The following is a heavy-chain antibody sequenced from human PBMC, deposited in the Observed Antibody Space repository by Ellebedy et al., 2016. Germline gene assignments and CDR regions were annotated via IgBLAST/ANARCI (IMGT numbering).Heavy chain of an antibody. CDR1: GGTFSSYA. CDR3: ATVATTWGDYYYYMDV. V-gene: IGHV1-18*01. CDR2: ISAYNGNT. J-gene: IGHJ6*03. D-gene: IGHD1-1*01. Sequence: ASVKVSXXASGGTFSSYAISWVRQAPGQGLEWMGWISAYNGNTNYAQKLQGRVTMTTDTSTSTAYMELRSLRSDDTAVYYCATVATTWGDYYYYMDVWGKGTTVTVSS.